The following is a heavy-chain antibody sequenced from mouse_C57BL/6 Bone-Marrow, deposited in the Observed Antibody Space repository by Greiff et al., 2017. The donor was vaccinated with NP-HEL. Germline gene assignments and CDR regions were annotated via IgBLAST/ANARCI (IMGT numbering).Heavy chain of an antibody. Sequence: DVMLVESGGGLVKPGGSLKLSCAASGFTFSSYAMSWVRQTPEKRLEWVATISDGGSYTYYPDNVKGRFTISRDNAKNNLYLQMSHLKSEDTAMYYCARARLRRSFAYWGQGTLVTVSA. CDR1: GFTFSSYA. CDR2: ISDGGSYT. J-gene: IGHJ3*01. V-gene: IGHV5-4*03. CDR3: ARARLRRSFAY. D-gene: IGHD2-4*01.